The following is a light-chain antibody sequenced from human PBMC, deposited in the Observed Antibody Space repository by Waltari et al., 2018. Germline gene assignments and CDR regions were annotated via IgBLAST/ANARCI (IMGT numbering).Light chain of an antibody. CDR2: DVS. J-gene: IGLJ2*01. CDR3: CSYAVIMV. Sequence: QSALTQPRSVSGSPGQSVTISCTGTSSDVGGYNYVSWYQQHPGKAPKLMIYDVSKRPSGVPDRFSGSKSGTTASLTISGLEAEDEADYYCCSYAVIMVFGGGTKLTVL. CDR1: SSDVGGYNY. V-gene: IGLV2-11*01.